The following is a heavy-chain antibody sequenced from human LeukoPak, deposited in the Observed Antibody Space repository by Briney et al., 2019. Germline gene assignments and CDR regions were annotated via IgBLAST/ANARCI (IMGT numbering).Heavy chain of an antibody. Sequence: SETLSLTCAVYGGSFSGYYWSWIRQPPGKGLEWIGEINHSGSTNYNPSLKSRVTISVDTSKNQFSLKLCSVTAADTAVYYCATASQRSPYSSSSAGWFDPWGQGTLVTVSS. J-gene: IGHJ5*02. CDR2: INHSGST. D-gene: IGHD6-6*01. V-gene: IGHV4-34*01. CDR3: ATASQRSPYSSSSAGWFDP. CDR1: GGSFSGYY.